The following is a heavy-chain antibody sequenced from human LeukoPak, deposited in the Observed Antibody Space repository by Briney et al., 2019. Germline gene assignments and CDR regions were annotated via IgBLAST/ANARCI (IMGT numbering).Heavy chain of an antibody. D-gene: IGHD6-13*01. Sequence: SEPLSPPCAVYGGAFSGYYWSWIRQPPGKGLEWIGEINHSGSTNYNPSLKSRVTISLDTSKNQFSLNLSSVTAADTAVYYCARQEQQLIYNWFDPWGQGTLVTVSS. CDR2: INHSGST. V-gene: IGHV4-34*01. CDR3: ARQEQQLIYNWFDP. J-gene: IGHJ5*02. CDR1: GGAFSGYY.